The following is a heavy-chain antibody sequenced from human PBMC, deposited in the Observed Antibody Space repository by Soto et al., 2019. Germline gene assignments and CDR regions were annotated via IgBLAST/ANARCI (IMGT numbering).Heavy chain of an antibody. CDR3: ARAVGDPLCYLDY. J-gene: IGHJ4*02. Sequence: QVQLQESGPGLVRPSETLSLTCTVSSDSISSYYWIWIRQSPGKGLEWIGYTDYSGNTNYTPSLKSRVAISGDTSKNQFSLRLSSVTAADTAVYYCARAVGDPLCYLDYWGQGTLVTVSS. D-gene: IGHD2-21*02. CDR1: SDSISSYY. V-gene: IGHV4-59*08. CDR2: TDYSGNT.